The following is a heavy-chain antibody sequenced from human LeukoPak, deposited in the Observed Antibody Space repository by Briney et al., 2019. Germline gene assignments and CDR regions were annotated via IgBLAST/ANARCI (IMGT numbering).Heavy chain of an antibody. Sequence: GSLRLSCAASGFTFSNYWMSWVRQAPGKGLEWIGYIYYSGSTNYNPSLKSRVTISVDTSKNQFSLKLSSVTAADTAVYYCARAGYYDSSGYYSYYYYYMDVWGKGTTVTVSS. CDR2: IYYSGST. V-gene: IGHV4-59*01. J-gene: IGHJ6*03. CDR1: GFTFSNYW. D-gene: IGHD3-22*01. CDR3: ARAGYYDSSGYYSYYYYYMDV.